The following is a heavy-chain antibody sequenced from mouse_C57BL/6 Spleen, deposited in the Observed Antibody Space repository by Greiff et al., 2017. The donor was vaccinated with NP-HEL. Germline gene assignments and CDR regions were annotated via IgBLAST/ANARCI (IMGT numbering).Heavy chain of an antibody. CDR2: INPSTGGT. V-gene: IGHV1-42*01. J-gene: IGHJ2*01. Sequence: VQLKESGPELVKPGASVKISCKASGYSFTRYYMNWVKQSPEKSLEWIGEINPSTGGTTYNQKFKAKATLTVDKSSSTAYMQLKSLTSEDSAVYYCARTSSSYYFDYWGQGTTLTVSS. D-gene: IGHD1-1*01. CDR3: ARTSSSYYFDY. CDR1: GYSFTRYY.